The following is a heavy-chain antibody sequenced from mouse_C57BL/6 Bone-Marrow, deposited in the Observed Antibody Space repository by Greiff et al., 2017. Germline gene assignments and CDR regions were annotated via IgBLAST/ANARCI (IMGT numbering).Heavy chain of an antibody. CDR3: ARNGWDYYGSSYVWYFDV. V-gene: IGHV2-2*01. J-gene: IGHJ1*03. CDR2: IWSGGST. D-gene: IGHD1-1*01. CDR1: GFSLTSYG. Sequence: QVQLQQSGPGLVQPSQSLSITCTVSGFSLTSYGVHWVRQSPGMGLVWLGVIWSGGSTDYNAAFISRLSISKDNSKSHVFFKMNSLQADDTAIYYCARNGWDYYGSSYVWYFDVWGTGTTVTVSS.